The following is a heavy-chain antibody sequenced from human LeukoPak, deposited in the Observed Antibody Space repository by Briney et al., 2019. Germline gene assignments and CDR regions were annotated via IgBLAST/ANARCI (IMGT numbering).Heavy chain of an antibody. D-gene: IGHD6-13*01. CDR2: IYYRGIT. Sequence: SETVSLTCTVSGGSIISTCHYWGWIRQPPGKGLEWIGTIYYRGITYYNSSLKSRVTVSLDTSKSQFSLKLSSVTAADAAVYYCVRDRLAAAGTLTADSWGQGTLVTVSA. CDR1: GGSIISTCHY. J-gene: IGHJ4*02. V-gene: IGHV4-39*07. CDR3: VRDRLAAAGTLTADS.